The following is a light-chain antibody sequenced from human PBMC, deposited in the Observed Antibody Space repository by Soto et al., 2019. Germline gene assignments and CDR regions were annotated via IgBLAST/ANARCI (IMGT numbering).Light chain of an antibody. CDR2: GTS. Sequence: EIVLTRSPVTLSFSPLQRATLSFRSNDILSSGFLAWYQQKPGQAPRLLIYGTSTRATGIPVRFSGSGSGTDFTLTISSLQPEDFAVYFCHQDFNLPWTFGQGTKVDIK. CDR1: DILSSGF. CDR3: HQDFNLPWT. V-gene: IGKV3D-7*01. J-gene: IGKJ1*01.